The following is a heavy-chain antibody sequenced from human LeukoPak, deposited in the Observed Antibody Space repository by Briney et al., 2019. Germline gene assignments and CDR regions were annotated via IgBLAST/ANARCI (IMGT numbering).Heavy chain of an antibody. CDR1: GYTFSNYG. D-gene: IGHD3-10*01. V-gene: IGHV1-18*01. CDR2: ISAYNGNT. J-gene: IGHJ6*03. CDR3: AGDLRPSDYYYYMDV. Sequence: GASVKVSCKASGYTFSNYGISWVRQAPGQGLEWMAWISAYNGNTNYAQKFQGRVTMTTDTPTSTAYMELRSLRSDDTAVYYCAGDLRPSDYYYYMDVWGKGTTVTVSS.